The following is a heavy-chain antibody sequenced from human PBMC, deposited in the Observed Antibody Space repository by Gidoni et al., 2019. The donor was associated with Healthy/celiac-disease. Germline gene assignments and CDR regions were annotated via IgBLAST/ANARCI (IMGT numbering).Heavy chain of an antibody. CDR1: GFPFSRYG. CDR2: ISYDGSNK. V-gene: IGHV3-30*03. J-gene: IGHJ4*02. Sequence: QVQLVESGGGVVQPGRSLRLSCAASGFPFSRYGMHWVRQAPGKGLEWVAVISYDGSNKYYADSVKGRFTISRDNSKNTLYLQMNSLRAEDTAVYYCARDSGRYYFDYWGQGTLVTVSS. CDR3: ARDSGRYYFDY.